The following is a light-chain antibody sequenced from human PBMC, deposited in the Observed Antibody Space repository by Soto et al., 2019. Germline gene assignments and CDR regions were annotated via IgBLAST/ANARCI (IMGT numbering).Light chain of an antibody. V-gene: IGKV3-20*01. CDR3: QQYGSSGT. CDR1: QSVSSY. J-gene: IGKJ1*01. Sequence: ENVFTQYPAPVCLSPRERGTPSFRASQSVSSYLAWYQQKPGQAPRLLIYGASSRATGIPDRFSGSGSGTDFTLTISRVEPEDFAVYYCQQYGSSGTFGQGTKVDIK. CDR2: GAS.